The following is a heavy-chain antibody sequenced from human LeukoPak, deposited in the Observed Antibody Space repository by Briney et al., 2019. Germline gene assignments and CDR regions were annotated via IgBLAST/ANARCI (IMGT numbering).Heavy chain of an antibody. CDR3: ARAPQLRYFDWILQGWFDP. D-gene: IGHD3-9*01. Sequence: GESLKISCKGSGYSFTNYWIGWVRQMPGKGLEWMGIIYPGDSDTRYSPSFQGQVTISADKSISTAYLQWSSLKASDSAMYYCARAPQLRYFDWILQGWFDPWGQGTLVTVSS. V-gene: IGHV5-51*01. CDR2: IYPGDSDT. J-gene: IGHJ5*02. CDR1: GYSFTNYW.